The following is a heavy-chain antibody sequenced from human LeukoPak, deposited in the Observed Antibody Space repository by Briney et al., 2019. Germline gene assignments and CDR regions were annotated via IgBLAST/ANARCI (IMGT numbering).Heavy chain of an antibody. J-gene: IGHJ4*02. CDR3: ARALHTYSSSWYNPPYYFDY. Sequence: PSETLSLTCTVSGGPISSHYWSWIRQPPGKGLEWIGYIYYSGSTNYNPSLKSRVTISVDTSKNQFSLKLSSVTAADTAVYYCARALHTYSSSWYNPPYYFDYWGQGTLVTVSS. CDR1: GGPISSHY. D-gene: IGHD6-13*01. V-gene: IGHV4-59*11. CDR2: IYYSGST.